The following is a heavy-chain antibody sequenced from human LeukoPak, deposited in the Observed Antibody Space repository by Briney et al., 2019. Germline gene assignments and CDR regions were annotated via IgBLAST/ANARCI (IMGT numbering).Heavy chain of an antibody. CDR3: ARDPYSGNYGNDYYYYMDV. CDR1: GFTFSSYS. J-gene: IGHJ6*03. CDR2: ITSSGTYI. V-gene: IGHV3-21*01. D-gene: IGHD1-26*01. Sequence: GGSLRLSCAASGFTFSSYSMNWVRQAPGKAMDWVSSITSSGTYIFYADTVKGRFTISRDNAKNSLYLQMDSLGPEDTAVYYCARDPYSGNYGNDYYYYMDVWGKGTTVTISS.